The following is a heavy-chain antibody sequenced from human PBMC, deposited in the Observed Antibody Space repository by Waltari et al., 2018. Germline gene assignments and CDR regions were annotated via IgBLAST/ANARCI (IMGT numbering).Heavy chain of an antibody. CDR2: ISPICGTA. CDR1: GGTFSRYD. CDR3: SRGGIAVAGTGFYDY. D-gene: IGHD6-19*01. V-gene: IGHV1-69*01. J-gene: IGHJ4*02. Sequence: QVQLVQSGAEVKKPGSSVTFSCKASGGTFSRYDMIWVRQAPGQGLEWMGGISPICGTANYAQKCQGRVTITADESTSTAYMELSSLRSEDTAVYYCSRGGIAVAGTGFYDYWRQGTLVTVSS.